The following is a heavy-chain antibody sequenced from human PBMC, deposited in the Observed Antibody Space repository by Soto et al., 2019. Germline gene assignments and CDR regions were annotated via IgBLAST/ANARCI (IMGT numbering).Heavy chain of an antibody. Sequence: QITLKESGPTLVKPTQTLTLTCTFSGFSLSTSGVGVGWIRQPPGKALEWLALIYWDDDKRYSPSLKSRLTLTKDTAKNQVVLTMTNMDPVDTATYYCACSGDTAMALDYWGQGTLVTVCS. D-gene: IGHD5-18*01. CDR1: GFSLSTSGVG. J-gene: IGHJ4*02. V-gene: IGHV2-5*02. CDR3: ACSGDTAMALDY. CDR2: IYWDDDK.